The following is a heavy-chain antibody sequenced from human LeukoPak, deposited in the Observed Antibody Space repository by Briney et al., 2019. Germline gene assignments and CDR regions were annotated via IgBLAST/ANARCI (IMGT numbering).Heavy chain of an antibody. J-gene: IGHJ5*02. V-gene: IGHV4-30-4*08. CDR3: ARGHVRGTMIVVDPRGSFDP. Sequence: PSQTLSLTCTVSGGSISSGDYYWSWIRQPPGKGLEWIGYIYYSGSTYYNPSLKSRLTISVDTSKNQFSLKLSSVTAADTAVYYCARGHVRGTMIVVDPRGSFDPWGQGTLVTVSS. D-gene: IGHD3-22*01. CDR2: IYYSGST. CDR1: GGSISSGDYY.